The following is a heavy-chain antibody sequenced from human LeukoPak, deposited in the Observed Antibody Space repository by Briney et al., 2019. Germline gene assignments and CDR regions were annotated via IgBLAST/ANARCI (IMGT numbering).Heavy chain of an antibody. V-gene: IGHV3-7*01. Sequence: GGSLRLSCAASGFSFSDHYMTWIRQAPGKGLEWVANIKQDGSEKYYVDSVKGRFTISRDNAKNSLYLQMNSLRAEDTAVYYCARDGQGMDVWGQGTTVTVSS. J-gene: IGHJ6*02. D-gene: IGHD3/OR15-3a*01. CDR2: IKQDGSEK. CDR1: GFSFSDHY. CDR3: ARDGQGMDV.